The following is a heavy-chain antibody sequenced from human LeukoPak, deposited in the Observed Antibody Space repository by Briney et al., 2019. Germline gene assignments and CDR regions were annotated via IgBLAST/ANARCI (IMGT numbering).Heavy chain of an antibody. V-gene: IGHV3-21*01. Sequence: GGSLRLSCAASGFTFGSYSMNWVRQAPGKGLEWVSSISSSSSYIYYADSVKGRFTISRDNAKNSLYLQMNSLRAEDTAVYYCARDSVITFGGVIAEFDYWGQGTLVTVSS. CDR1: GFTFGSYS. D-gene: IGHD3-16*02. CDR2: ISSSSSYI. CDR3: ARDSVITFGGVIAEFDY. J-gene: IGHJ4*02.